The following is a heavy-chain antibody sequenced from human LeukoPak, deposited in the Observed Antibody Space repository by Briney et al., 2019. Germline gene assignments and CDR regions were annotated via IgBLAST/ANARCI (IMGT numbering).Heavy chain of an antibody. J-gene: IGHJ6*02. D-gene: IGHD1-1*01. CDR1: GFTFSSYW. CDR3: ARGGTWYYYGMDV. Sequence: GGSLRLSCAASGFTFSSYWMSWVRQAPGKGLEWVASIKQDGSEKYYVDSVKGRFTISRDNAKNSLYLQMNSLRAEDTAVYYCARGGTWYYYGMDVWGQGTTVTVSS. V-gene: IGHV3-7*04. CDR2: IKQDGSEK.